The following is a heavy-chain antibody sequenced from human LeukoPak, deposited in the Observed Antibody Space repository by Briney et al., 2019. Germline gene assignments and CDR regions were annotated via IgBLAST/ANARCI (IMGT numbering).Heavy chain of an antibody. V-gene: IGHV1-46*01. J-gene: IGHJ4*02. Sequence: ASVKVSGKASGYTFTTYYIHWVRQAPGQGLEWMGIINPTGGSTTYAQKFQGRVTMTRDTSTSTVFMEVNSLRSEDTAVYYCALYSSTWYWGQGTLVTVSS. CDR1: GYTFTTYY. D-gene: IGHD6-13*01. CDR2: INPTGGST. CDR3: ALYSSTWY.